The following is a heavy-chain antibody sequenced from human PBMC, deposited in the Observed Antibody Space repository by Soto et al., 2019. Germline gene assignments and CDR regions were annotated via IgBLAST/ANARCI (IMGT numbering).Heavy chain of an antibody. CDR3: SRALSRGHDFDI. CDR2: IIPIFGTA. V-gene: IGHV1-69*01. Sequence: QVQLVQSGAEVKKPGSSVKVSCKASGCTFSSYAISWVRQAPGQGLEWMGGIIPIFGTANYAQKFQGRVTITADESTSKAYMELSSLRAEDTAVYYCSRALSRGHDFDILGQGPMVTVSS. J-gene: IGHJ3*02. CDR1: GCTFSSYA.